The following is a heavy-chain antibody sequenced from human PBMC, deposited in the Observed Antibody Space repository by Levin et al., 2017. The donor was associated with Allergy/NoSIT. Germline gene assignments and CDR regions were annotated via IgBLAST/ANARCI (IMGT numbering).Heavy chain of an antibody. J-gene: IGHJ4*02. CDR3: ARDRRYSGSTGDFDY. D-gene: IGHD1-26*01. CDR2: ISYDGINK. Sequence: GGSLRLSCAASRFTFSSYGMHWVRQAPGQGLERVAVISYDGINKDYADSAKGRFSISRDNSKNTLHLQMNSLSAEDTAVYHGARDRRYSGSTGDFDYWGQGTLVTVSS. V-gene: IGHV3-30*03. CDR1: RFTFSSYG.